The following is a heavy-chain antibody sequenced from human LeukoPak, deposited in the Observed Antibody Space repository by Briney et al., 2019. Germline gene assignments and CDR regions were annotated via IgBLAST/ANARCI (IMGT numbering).Heavy chain of an antibody. V-gene: IGHV1-8*01. CDR2: MNPNSGNT. CDR3: ARGLSKITMMDRNWFDP. D-gene: IGHD3-22*01. J-gene: IGHJ5*02. CDR1: GYTFTSYD. Sequence: EASVKVSCRASGYTFTSYDINWVRQATGRGLEWMGWMNPNSGNTGYAQKFQGRVTMTRNTSISTAYMELSSLRSEDMAVYYCARGLSKITMMDRNWFDPWGQGTLVTVSS.